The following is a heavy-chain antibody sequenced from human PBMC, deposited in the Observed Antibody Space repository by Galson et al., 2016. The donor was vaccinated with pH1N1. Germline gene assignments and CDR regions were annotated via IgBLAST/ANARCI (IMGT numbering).Heavy chain of an antibody. D-gene: IGHD2-8*02. V-gene: IGHV1-2*02. J-gene: IGHJ4*02. CDR1: GYIFTRDY. CDR3: ARETDPGLYFDY. Sequence: SVKVSCKASGYIFTRDYFHWVRQAPGQGLEWMGVIDPSNGGTTFAQKFQGRVTMTRDTSISTAYMELSRLRSDDTAIYYCARETDPGLYFDYWGQGTLVTVSS. CDR2: IDPSNGGT.